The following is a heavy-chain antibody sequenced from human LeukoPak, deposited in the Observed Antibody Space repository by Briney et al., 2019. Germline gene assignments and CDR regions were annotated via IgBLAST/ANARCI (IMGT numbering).Heavy chain of an antibody. D-gene: IGHD3-9*01. V-gene: IGHV4-59*01. CDR3: ASYFFDQSKALDI. CDR1: GGAISSYY. CDR2: IYHTGNT. J-gene: IGHJ3*02. Sequence: SETLPLTCTVSGGAISSYYWSWIRQAPGKGLEWIGHIYHTGNTNCNPSLKSRVTISIDTAKNLFSLKLNSVTAADTAIYYCASYFFDQSKALDIWGQGTMVTVS.